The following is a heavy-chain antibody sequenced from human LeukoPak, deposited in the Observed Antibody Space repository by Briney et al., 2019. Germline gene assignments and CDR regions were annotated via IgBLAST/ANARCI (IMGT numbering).Heavy chain of an antibody. CDR1: GGSISSYY. CDR2: IYASGST. D-gene: IGHD5-24*01. J-gene: IGHJ4*02. Sequence: SETLSLTCTVSGGSISSYYWSWIRQPAGKGLEWIGRIYASGSTNYNPSLKSRVTMSVDTSKSQFSLKLSSVTAADTAVYYCARTYGYNYLYYFDYWGQGTLVTVSS. V-gene: IGHV4-4*07. CDR3: ARTYGYNYLYYFDY.